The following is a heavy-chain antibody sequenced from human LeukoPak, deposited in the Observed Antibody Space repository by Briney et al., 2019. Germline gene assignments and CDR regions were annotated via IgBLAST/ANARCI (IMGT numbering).Heavy chain of an antibody. CDR2: INHSGST. D-gene: IGHD3-22*01. J-gene: IGHJ5*02. V-gene: IGHV4-39*01. CDR3: ARHSYYYDSSGYYYFDH. Sequence: PSETLSLTCTVSGGSISSSSYYWSWIRQPPGKGLEWIGEINHSGSTNYNPSLKSRVTISVDTSKNQFSLKQSSVTAADTAVYCCARHSYYYDSSGYYYFDHWGQGTLVTVSS. CDR1: GGSISSSSYY.